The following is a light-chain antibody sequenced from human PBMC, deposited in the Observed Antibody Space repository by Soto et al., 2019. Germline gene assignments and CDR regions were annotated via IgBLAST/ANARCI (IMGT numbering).Light chain of an antibody. CDR1: QRISSW. V-gene: IGKV1-5*01. CDR2: DAS. Sequence: DIQMTHXPXSXSASVGDRVPISWRASQRISSWLAWYQQKLGKAPKLQIYDASSLESGVPSRFSGSGAGTEFTLTISSLQPDDFATYYCQQYNSYSRTFGQGTKVDIK. J-gene: IGKJ1*01. CDR3: QQYNSYSRT.